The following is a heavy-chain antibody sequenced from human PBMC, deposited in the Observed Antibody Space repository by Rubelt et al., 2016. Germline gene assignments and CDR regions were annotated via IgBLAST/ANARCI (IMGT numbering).Heavy chain of an antibody. CDR2: NIPIFGTA. V-gene: IGHV1-69*01. D-gene: IGHD3-10*01. J-gene: IGHJ4*02. Sequence: QVQLVQSGAEVKKPGSSVKVSCKASGGTFSSYAISWVRQAPGQGLEWMGGNIPIFGTANYAQKVQGRVTSNADESTSTAYMELSSLRSEDTAVYYCALLWFGELFRRDYWGQGTLVTVSS. CDR1: GGTFSSYA. CDR3: ALLWFGELFRRDY.